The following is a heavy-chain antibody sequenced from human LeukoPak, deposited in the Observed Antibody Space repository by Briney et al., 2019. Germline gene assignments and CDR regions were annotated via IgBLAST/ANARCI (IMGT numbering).Heavy chain of an antibody. J-gene: IGHJ3*02. CDR3: ARFVVGYYYDSSGSNDAFDI. CDR2: IYPGDSDT. V-gene: IGHV5-51*01. Sequence: GESLKISCKGSGYSFTSYWIGWVRQMPGKGLEWMGIIYPGDSDTRYSPSFQGQVTISADKSISTAYLQWSSLKASDTAMYYCARFVVGYYYDSSGSNDAFDIWGQGTMVTVSS. D-gene: IGHD3-22*01. CDR1: GYSFTSYW.